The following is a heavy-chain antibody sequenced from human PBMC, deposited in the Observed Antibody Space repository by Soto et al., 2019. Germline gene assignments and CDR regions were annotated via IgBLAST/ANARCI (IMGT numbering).Heavy chain of an antibody. D-gene: IGHD2-2*01. Sequence: SETLSLTCTVSSGSLSGYFLSWIRQPPGKGLEWIGYIYYSGITNYTPSLKSRVTMSVDTSKNQTSLKLRFVTAAATDVYYCAREMYCSSCSPFDHWGQGTVATVSS. J-gene: IGHJ4*02. V-gene: IGHV4-59*01. CDR3: AREMYCSSCSPFDH. CDR2: IYYSGIT. CDR1: SGSLSGYF.